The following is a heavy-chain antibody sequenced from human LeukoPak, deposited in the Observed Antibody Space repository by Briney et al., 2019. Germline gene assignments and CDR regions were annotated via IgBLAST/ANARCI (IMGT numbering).Heavy chain of an antibody. CDR1: GFTVSNSY. D-gene: IGHD3-10*01. CDR2: IHSGGTT. Sequence: PGGSLRLSCAASGFTVSNSYMSWVRQAPGKGLECVSVIHSGGTTYYADSVKGRFTISRDNSKNTLYLQMNSLRVEDTAVYYCARDLPAGGQQFFDHWGQGTLVTVSS. J-gene: IGHJ4*02. CDR3: ARDLPAGGQQFFDH. V-gene: IGHV3-66*01.